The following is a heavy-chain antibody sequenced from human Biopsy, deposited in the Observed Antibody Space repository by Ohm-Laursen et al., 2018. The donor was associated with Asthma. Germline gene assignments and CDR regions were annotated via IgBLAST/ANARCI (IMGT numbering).Heavy chain of an antibody. Sequence: SLRLPCTASGFTFGNFWMSWGRQTPGKGLEWVATINGDGSQKSYVDSVKGRFTISRDNAKNSLYLQMNSLRGADTALYYCVKDIRLQLWGFDSWGQGTLVTVSS. CDR2: INGDGSQK. V-gene: IGHV3-7*03. CDR3: VKDIRLQLWGFDS. CDR1: GFTFGNFW. D-gene: IGHD6-13*01. J-gene: IGHJ4*02.